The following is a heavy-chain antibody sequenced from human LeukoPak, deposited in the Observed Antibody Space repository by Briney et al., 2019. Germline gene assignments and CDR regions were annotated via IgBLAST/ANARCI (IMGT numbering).Heavy chain of an antibody. J-gene: IGHJ6*03. CDR3: AKDAVYDSSGYYSRYYYYMDV. V-gene: IGHV3-9*01. CDR1: GFTFDDYA. Sequence: GRSLRLSCAASGFTFDDYAMHWVRQAPGKGLGLVSGISWNSGSIGYADSVKGRFTISRDNAKNSLYLQMNSLSAEDTALYYCAKDAVYDSSGYYSRYYYYMDVWGKGTTVTVSS. D-gene: IGHD3-22*01. CDR2: ISWNSGSI.